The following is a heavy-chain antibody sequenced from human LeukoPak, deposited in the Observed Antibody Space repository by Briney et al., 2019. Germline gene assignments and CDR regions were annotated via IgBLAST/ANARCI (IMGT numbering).Heavy chain of an antibody. D-gene: IGHD5-18*01. CDR1: GGSFSGYY. Sequence: SETLSLTCAVYGGSFSGYYWSWIRQPPGKGLEWIGEINHSGSTNYNPSLKSRVTISVDTSKNQFSLKLSSATAADTAVYYCARAGIQLWSTTGYYYGMDVWGKGTTVTVSS. CDR2: INHSGST. V-gene: IGHV4-34*01. J-gene: IGHJ6*04. CDR3: ARAGIQLWSTTGYYYGMDV.